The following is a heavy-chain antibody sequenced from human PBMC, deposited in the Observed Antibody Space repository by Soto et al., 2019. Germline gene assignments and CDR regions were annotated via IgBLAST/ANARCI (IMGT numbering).Heavy chain of an antibody. CDR2: MSRSSRYI. V-gene: IGHV3-21*01. J-gene: IGHJ4*02. D-gene: IGHD2-15*01. Sequence: GGSLRLSCAASGFTFNSYIMNWVRQAPGKGLEWVSSMSRSSRYIYYADSVKGRFTISRDNARNSVYLQMNSLRAEDTAVYYCARHGGVAATLANYFDYWGQGTLVTVYS. CDR3: ARHGGVAATLANYFDY. CDR1: GFTFNSYI.